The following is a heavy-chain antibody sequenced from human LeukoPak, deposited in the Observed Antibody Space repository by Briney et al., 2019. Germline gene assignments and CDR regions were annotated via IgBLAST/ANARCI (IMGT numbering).Heavy chain of an antibody. CDR2: IIPTFGTA. CDR1: GGTFSSYA. Sequence: SVKVSCKASGGTFSSYAISWVRQPPGQGLEWMGRIIPTFGTANYAQKFQGRVTITTDESTSTAYLELSSLRSEDTAVYYCARVIWDSGSYHDAFDIWGQGTMVTVSS. J-gene: IGHJ3*02. D-gene: IGHD1-26*01. CDR3: ARVIWDSGSYHDAFDI. V-gene: IGHV1-69*05.